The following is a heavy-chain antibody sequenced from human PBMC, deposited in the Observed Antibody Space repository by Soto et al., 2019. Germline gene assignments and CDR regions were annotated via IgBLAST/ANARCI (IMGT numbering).Heavy chain of an antibody. CDR1: GNSISTGAYY. CDR2: IFYIGTT. J-gene: IGHJ4*02. D-gene: IGHD3-10*01. CDR3: AREGRSAAPQAGFDF. V-gene: IGHV4-31*03. Sequence: PSESLSLTCTVSGNSISTGAYYWSWLRQHPVKGLEWIGHIFYIGTTHYSPSLESRVTISVDTSKNQFSLKLPSVTVADTAVYYCAREGRSAAPQAGFDFWGQGSLVTVSS.